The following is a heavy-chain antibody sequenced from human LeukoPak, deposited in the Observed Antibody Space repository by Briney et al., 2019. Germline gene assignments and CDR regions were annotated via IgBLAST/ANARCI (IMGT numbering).Heavy chain of an antibody. CDR3: ARESSMTTVTTSFHYGMDV. CDR1: GGSISSTIYY. D-gene: IGHD4-17*01. J-gene: IGHJ6*02. Sequence: SETLSLTCTVSGGSISSTIYYWGWIRQPPGKGLEWIGSLYYSGSTYYNPSLKSRVTISVDTSKNQFYLKLSSVTAADTAVYYCARESSMTTVTTSFHYGMDVWGQGTTVTVSS. CDR2: LYYSGST. V-gene: IGHV4-39*07.